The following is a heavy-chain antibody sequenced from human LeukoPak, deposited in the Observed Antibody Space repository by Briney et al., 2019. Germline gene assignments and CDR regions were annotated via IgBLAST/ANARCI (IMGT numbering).Heavy chain of an antibody. CDR2: ISAYNGNT. CDR1: GYTFTSYG. Sequence: ASVKVSSKASGYTFTSYGISWVRQAPGQGLEWMGWISAYNGNTNYAQKLQGRVTMTTDTSTSTAYMELRSLRSDDTAVYYCARDKNPQTYYYDSSGRMLDYWGQGTLVTVSS. D-gene: IGHD3-22*01. J-gene: IGHJ4*02. CDR3: ARDKNPQTYYYDSSGRMLDY. V-gene: IGHV1-18*01.